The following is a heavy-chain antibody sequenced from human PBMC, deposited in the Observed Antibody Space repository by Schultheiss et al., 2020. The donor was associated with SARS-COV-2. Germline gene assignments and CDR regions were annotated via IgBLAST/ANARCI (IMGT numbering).Heavy chain of an antibody. V-gene: IGHV4-59*12. J-gene: IGHJ5*02. CDR2: VHYSGNT. CDR3: ARVSRTSWFDP. CDR1: GGSISSNY. Sequence: SETLSLTCTVSGGSISSNYWSWIRQSPGKGLEWIGYVHYSGNTNYNPSLKSRVTTSVDTSKNQFSLKLRSVTAADTAVYYCARVSRTSWFDPWGQGTLVTVSS. D-gene: IGHD1-7*01.